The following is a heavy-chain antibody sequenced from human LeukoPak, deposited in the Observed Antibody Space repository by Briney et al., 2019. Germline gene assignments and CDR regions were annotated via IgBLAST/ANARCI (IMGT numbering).Heavy chain of an antibody. CDR1: GYSISSGYY. CDR2: LYHSGST. CDR3: ARESLLGYWSSTSCYASGFDS. J-gene: IGHJ5*01. Sequence: SETLSLTCAVSGYSISSGYYWGWIRQPPGKGLEGIGSLYHSGSTYYNPSLKSRVTTSVDTSKNQFSLKLSSVTAADTAVYYCARESLLGYWSSTSCYASGFDSWGQGTLVTVSS. V-gene: IGHV4-38-2*01. D-gene: IGHD2-2*01.